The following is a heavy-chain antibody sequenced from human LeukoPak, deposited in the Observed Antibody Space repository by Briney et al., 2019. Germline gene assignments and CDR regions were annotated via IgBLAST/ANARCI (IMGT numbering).Heavy chain of an antibody. CDR2: IYYSGST. D-gene: IGHD1-26*01. V-gene: IGHV4-59*01. CDR1: GGSISSYY. Sequence: PSETLSLTCTVSGGSISSYYWSWIRQPPGKGLEWIGYIYYSGSTNYNPSLKSRVTISVDTSKNQFSLKLSSVTAADTAVYYCARDLVGATEYWGQGTLVTVSS. J-gene: IGHJ4*02. CDR3: ARDLVGATEY.